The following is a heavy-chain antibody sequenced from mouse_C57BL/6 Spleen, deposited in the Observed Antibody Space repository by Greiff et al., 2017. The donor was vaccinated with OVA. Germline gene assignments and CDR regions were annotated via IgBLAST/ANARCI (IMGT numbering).Heavy chain of an antibody. J-gene: IGHJ4*01. CDR3: TGGSSYLYYAMDY. CDR2: IRLKSDNYAT. Sequence: EVMLVESGGGLVQPGGSMKLSCVASGFTFSNYWMNWVRQSPEKGLEWVAQIRLKSDNYATHYAESVKGRFTISRDDSKSSVYLQMNNLRAEDTVIYYCTGGSSYLYYAMDYWGQGTSVTVSS. V-gene: IGHV6-3*01. CDR1: GFTFSNYW. D-gene: IGHD1-1*01.